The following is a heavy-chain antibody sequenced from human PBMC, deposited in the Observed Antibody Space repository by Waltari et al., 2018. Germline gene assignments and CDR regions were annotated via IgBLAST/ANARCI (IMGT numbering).Heavy chain of an antibody. D-gene: IGHD2-2*01. V-gene: IGHV4-39*01. J-gene: IGHJ4*02. CDR1: GGYVTDTSYF. Sequence: QESGPGLLKPSETLSLTCAVSGGYVTDTSYFWGWIRQAPGKGLEWLGNIYYDGNTNYNPSLKSRVSISVDTSQKQFSLKLTSVTATDTAVYYCARQGLYCRSSNCVGLDFSHWGQGTLVAVS. CDR3: ARQGLYCRSSNCVGLDFSH. CDR2: IYYDGNT.